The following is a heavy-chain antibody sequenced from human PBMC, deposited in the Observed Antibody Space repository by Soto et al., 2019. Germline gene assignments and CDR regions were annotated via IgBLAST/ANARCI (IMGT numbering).Heavy chain of an antibody. D-gene: IGHD3-9*01. V-gene: IGHV4-39*07. CDR3: ASFDYDIVTGYPYYGMHA. CDR2: IYYSGRT. CDR1: GGSISSSSYY. J-gene: IGHJ6*02. Sequence: SETRSLPCTVSGGSISSSSYYWGWIRQPPGKGLEWIGNIYYSGRTYYNPSLKSRVTISVDTSKKQFSLKLSSVTAADTAVYYCASFDYDIVTGYPYYGMHAWRQGTPVTASS.